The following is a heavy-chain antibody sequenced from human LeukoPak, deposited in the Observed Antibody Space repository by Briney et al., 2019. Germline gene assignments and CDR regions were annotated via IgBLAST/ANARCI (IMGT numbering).Heavy chain of an antibody. V-gene: IGHV1-8*01. D-gene: IGHD2-2*01. CDR2: MNPNSGNT. J-gene: IGHJ5*02. CDR3: ARPLVPAAPGWFDP. Sequence: SMNVSCKASGYTFTSYDINWVRQATGQGLEWMGWMNPNSGNTGYAQKFHGRVTMTRNTSISTAYMELSSLRSEDTAVYYCARPLVPAAPGWFDPWGQGTLVTVSS. CDR1: GYTFTSYD.